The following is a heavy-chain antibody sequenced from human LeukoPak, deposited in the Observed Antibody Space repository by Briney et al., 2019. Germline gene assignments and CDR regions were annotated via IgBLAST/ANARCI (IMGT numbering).Heavy chain of an antibody. V-gene: IGHV3-30*18. Sequence: GGSLRLSCAASGFTFSSYGMHWVRQAPGKGLEWVAVISYDGSNKHYADSVKGRFTVSRDNSKNTLYLQMDSLRAEDTAVYYCANDRGYCSGGSCYCLDFWGQGTLVTVSS. CDR1: GFTFSSYG. CDR2: ISYDGSNK. D-gene: IGHD2-15*01. J-gene: IGHJ4*02. CDR3: ANDRGYCSGGSCYCLDF.